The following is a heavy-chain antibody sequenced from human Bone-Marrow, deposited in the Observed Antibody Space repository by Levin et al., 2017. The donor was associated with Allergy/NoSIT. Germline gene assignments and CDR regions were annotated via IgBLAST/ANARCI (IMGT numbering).Heavy chain of an antibody. J-gene: IGHJ4*02. CDR3: ARGRWELHYVSGCDY. Sequence: PGGSLRLPCAASGFTFSSYAMHWVRQAPGKGLEYVSAISSNGGSTYYANSVKGRFTISRDNSKNTLYLQMGSLRAEDMAVYYCARGRWELHYVSGCDYWGQGTLVTVSS. CDR2: ISSNGGST. D-gene: IGHD1-26*01. V-gene: IGHV3-64*01. CDR1: GFTFSSYA.